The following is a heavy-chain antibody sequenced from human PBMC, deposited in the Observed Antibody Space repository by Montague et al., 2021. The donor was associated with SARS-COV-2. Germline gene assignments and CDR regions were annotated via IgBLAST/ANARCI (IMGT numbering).Heavy chain of an antibody. CDR2: INHSGST. D-gene: IGHD2-2*01. Sequence: SETLSLTCGVYGGSFSDYYWAWIRQPPGNGLEWIGEINHSGSTNSXPSLKSRVTTSVDMSKNQFSLRVNSVTAADTAVYYCARGHRCTSVSCHPFDYWGQGTLVTVSS. CDR1: GGSFSDYY. J-gene: IGHJ4*02. CDR3: ARGHRCTSVSCHPFDY. V-gene: IGHV4-34*01.